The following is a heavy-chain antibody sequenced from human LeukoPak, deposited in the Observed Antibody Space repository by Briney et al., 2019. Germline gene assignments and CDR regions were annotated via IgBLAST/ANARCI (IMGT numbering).Heavy chain of an antibody. CDR3: AKDSTYYDILTGYSPFDY. J-gene: IGHJ4*02. Sequence: GGSLRLSCAASGFTFSSYAMGWVRQAPGKGLEWVSAISGSGGSTYYADSVKGRFTISRDNSKNTLYLQMNSLRAEDTAVYYCAKDSTYYDILTGYSPFDYWGQGTLVTVSS. CDR1: GFTFSSYA. CDR2: ISGSGGST. D-gene: IGHD3-9*01. V-gene: IGHV3-23*01.